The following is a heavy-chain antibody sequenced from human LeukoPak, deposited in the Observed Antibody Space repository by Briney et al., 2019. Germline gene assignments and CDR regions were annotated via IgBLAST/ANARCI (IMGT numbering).Heavy chain of an antibody. D-gene: IGHD5-12*01. V-gene: IGHV4-4*09. CDR2: ISSSGSV. J-gene: IGHJ4*02. CDR3: ARIPLGYSGAYYFDY. CDR1: RGSISGSIRSYY. Sequence: SETLSLTCTVSRGSISGSIRSYYWSWLRQPPGKGLEWIGYISSSGSVNDNPSLRSRVTISIDTSKNQFFLNLSSVSAADTAVYYCARIPLGYSGAYYFDYWGQGTLVTVSP.